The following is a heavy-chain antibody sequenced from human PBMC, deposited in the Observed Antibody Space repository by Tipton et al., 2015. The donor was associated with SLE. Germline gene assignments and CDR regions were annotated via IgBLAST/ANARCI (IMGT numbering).Heavy chain of an antibody. CDR2: IYYTGSI. CDR3: ARREFVVVPGAALGGAFDI. J-gene: IGHJ3*02. Sequence: TLSLTCTVSGASISSHYWSWIRQPPGKGLEWIGYIYYTGSINYNPSLKSRVIISLDTSKNQFSLKLSSVTATDTAIYYCARREFVVVPGAALGGAFDIWGRGTMVTVSS. D-gene: IGHD2-2*01. V-gene: IGHV4-59*08. CDR1: GASISSHY.